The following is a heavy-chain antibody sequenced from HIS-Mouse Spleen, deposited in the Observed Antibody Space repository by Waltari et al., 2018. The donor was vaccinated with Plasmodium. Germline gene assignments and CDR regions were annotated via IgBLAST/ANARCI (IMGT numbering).Heavy chain of an antibody. D-gene: IGHD6-13*01. V-gene: IGHV3-30*18. CDR3: AKDRRSSSWYVDY. CDR1: GFTFSSYG. J-gene: IGHJ4*02. Sequence: QVQLVESGGGVVQPGRSLRLSCAASGFTFSSYGMHWVRQAPGKGLGWVAVISYDGSNKYYADSVKGRFTISRDNPKNTLYLQMNSLRAEDTAVYYCAKDRRSSSWYVDYWGQGTLVTVSS. CDR2: ISYDGSNK.